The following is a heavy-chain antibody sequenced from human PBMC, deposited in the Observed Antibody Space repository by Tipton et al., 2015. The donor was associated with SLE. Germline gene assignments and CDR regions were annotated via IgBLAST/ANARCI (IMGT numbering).Heavy chain of an antibody. J-gene: IGHJ6*03. CDR2: IWYDGSNK. D-gene: IGHD3-22*01. V-gene: IGHV3-33*01. CDR1: GFTFRAYG. CDR3: ARDFPPITMIGYYYYMDV. Sequence: RSLRLSCAASGFTFRAYGTHWVRQAPGKGLEWVAFIWYDGSNKYYADSVKGRFTVSKDISKNTLYLQMNSLRAEDTAVYYCARDFPPITMIGYYYYMDVWGKGTTVTVSS.